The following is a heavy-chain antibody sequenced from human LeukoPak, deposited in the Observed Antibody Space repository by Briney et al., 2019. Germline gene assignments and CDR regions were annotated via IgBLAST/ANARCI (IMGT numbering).Heavy chain of an antibody. CDR3: ARNQSRLYYDSSGYWFLY. CDR1: GYTFTDYY. V-gene: IGHV1-2*02. D-gene: IGHD3-22*01. CDR2: INLNSGGT. Sequence: GASVKVSCKASGYTFTDYYMHWVRQAPGQGLEWMGWINLNSGGTNYAQKLQGRVTMTRDTSIGTAYMELSRLRSDDTAVHYCARNQSRLYYDSSGYWFLYWGQGTLVTVSS. J-gene: IGHJ4*02.